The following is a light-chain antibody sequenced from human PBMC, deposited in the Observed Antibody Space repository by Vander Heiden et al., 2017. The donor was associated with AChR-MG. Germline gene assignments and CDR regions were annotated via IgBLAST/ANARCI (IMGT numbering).Light chain of an antibody. CDR1: SSNIGSNY. Sequence: QSVLTQPPSASGTPGQRVNIACSGSSSNIGSNYVYWYQQLPGTAPKLLIYRNNQRPSGAPDRFSGSKSGTSASLAISGLRSEDEADYYCAAWDDSLSGVVFGGGTKLTVL. CDR3: AAWDDSLSGVV. J-gene: IGLJ2*01. CDR2: RNN. V-gene: IGLV1-47*01.